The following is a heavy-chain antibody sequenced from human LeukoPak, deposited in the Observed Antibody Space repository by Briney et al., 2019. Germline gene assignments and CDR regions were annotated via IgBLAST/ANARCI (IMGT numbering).Heavy chain of an antibody. D-gene: IGHD2-2*02. CDR1: DGSFSGYY. Sequence: SETLSLTCAVYDGSFSGYYWSWIRQPSGKGLEWIGEINDSGSTNYNPSLKGRFTISVDTSKNQFSLKLSFVTAADTAVYYCARGYDCSSSSCYTLFDLWGQGTLVTVSS. CDR2: INDSGST. V-gene: IGHV4-34*01. J-gene: IGHJ4*02. CDR3: ARGYDCSSSSCYTLFDL.